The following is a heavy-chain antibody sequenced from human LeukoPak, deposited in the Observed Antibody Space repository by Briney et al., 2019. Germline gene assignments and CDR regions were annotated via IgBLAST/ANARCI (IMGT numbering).Heavy chain of an antibody. CDR2: INPNSGGA. CDR1: GYTFTGYY. CDR3: ARAYYYDSSGYPHV. D-gene: IGHD3-22*01. Sequence: ASVKVSCKASGYTFTGYYMHWVRQAPGQGLEWMGWINPNSGGANYAQKFQGRVTMTRDTSISTAYMELSRLRSDDTAVYYCARAYYYDSSGYPHVWGQGTLVTVSS. J-gene: IGHJ4*02. V-gene: IGHV1-2*02.